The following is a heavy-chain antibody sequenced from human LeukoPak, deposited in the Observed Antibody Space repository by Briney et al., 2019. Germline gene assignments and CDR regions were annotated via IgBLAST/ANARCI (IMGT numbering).Heavy chain of an antibody. CDR3: ARLYYYDSTPLFDY. Sequence: PPETLTLTCTVSGGSISSYYWSWIRQPPGKGLEWIGYIYYSGSTNYNPSLKSRVTISVDTSKNQFSLKLSSVTAADTAVYYCARLYYYDSTPLFDYSGQGTLVTVSS. J-gene: IGHJ4*02. V-gene: IGHV4-59*08. CDR1: GGSISSYY. CDR2: IYYSGST. D-gene: IGHD3-22*01.